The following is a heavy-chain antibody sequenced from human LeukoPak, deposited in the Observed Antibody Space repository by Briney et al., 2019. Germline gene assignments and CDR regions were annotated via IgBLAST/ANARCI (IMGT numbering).Heavy chain of an antibody. CDR2: IRSKTYGGTT. D-gene: IGHD1-26*01. Sequence: GGSLRLSCRTAGFTFGDYAMSWVRQASGKGLEWVGFIRSKTYGGTTEYDASVKDRFTISRDDSKSIAYLQMNSLKTEDTGVYYCTKVEWELPRNWGQGTLVTVST. CDR3: TKVEWELPRN. CDR1: GFTFGDYA. J-gene: IGHJ4*02. V-gene: IGHV3-49*04.